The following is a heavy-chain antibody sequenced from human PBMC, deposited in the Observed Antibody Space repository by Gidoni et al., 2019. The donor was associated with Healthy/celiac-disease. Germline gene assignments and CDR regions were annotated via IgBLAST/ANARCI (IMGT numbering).Heavy chain of an antibody. J-gene: IGHJ4*02. D-gene: IGHD4-17*01. Sequence: QVQLVESGGGVVQPGRSLRLSCAASGFTFSSYGMHWVRQAPGKGLEWVAVISYDGSNKYYADSVKGRFTISRDNSKNTLYLQMNSLRAEDTAVYYCAKDLYGDYLVAHYWGQGTLVTVSS. CDR2: ISYDGSNK. CDR3: AKDLYGDYLVAHY. CDR1: GFTFSSYG. V-gene: IGHV3-30*18.